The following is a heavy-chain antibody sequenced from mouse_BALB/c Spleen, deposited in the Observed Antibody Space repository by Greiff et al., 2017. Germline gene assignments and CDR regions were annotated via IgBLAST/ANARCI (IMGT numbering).Heavy chain of an antibody. CDR1: GYTFTSYW. CDR2: IYPGNSDT. D-gene: IGHD1-1*01. V-gene: IGHV1-5*01. Sequence: EVKLVESGTVLARPGASVKMSCKASGYTFTSYWMHWVKQRPGQGLEWIGAIYPGNSDTSYNQKFKGKAKLTAVTSTSTAYMELSSLTNEDSAVYYCTKGFTTVVARDYFDYWGQGTTLTVSS. J-gene: IGHJ2*01. CDR3: TKGFTTVVARDYFDY.